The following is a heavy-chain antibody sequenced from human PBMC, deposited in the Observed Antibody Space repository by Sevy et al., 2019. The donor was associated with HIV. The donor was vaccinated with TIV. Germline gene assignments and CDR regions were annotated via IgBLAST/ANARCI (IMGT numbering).Heavy chain of an antibody. V-gene: IGHV1-2*02. D-gene: IGHD1-7*01. J-gene: IGHJ4*02. CDR3: ARDMELVDEGTQEFFY. CDR2: INPNSGGT. CDR1: GYTFTGYY. Sequence: ASVKVSCKASGYTFTGYYMHWVRQAPGQGLEWMGWINPNSGGTNYAQKFQDRVTMTRDTSINTAYMELSRPRSDDTALYYCARDMELVDEGTQEFFYWGQGTLVTVSS.